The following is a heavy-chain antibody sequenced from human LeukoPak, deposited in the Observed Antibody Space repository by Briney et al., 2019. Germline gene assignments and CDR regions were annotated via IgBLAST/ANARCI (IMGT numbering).Heavy chain of an antibody. J-gene: IGHJ3*02. V-gene: IGHV4-39*07. D-gene: IGHD2-21*01. CDR1: GGSISSSSYY. CDR3: FSGVGNFRGGDRSAFDI. CDR2: IYYSGST. Sequence: PSETLSLTCTVSGGSISSSSYYWGWIRQPPGKGLEWIGSIYYSGSTYYNPSLKSRVTISVDTSKNQFSLKLSSVTAADTAVYFCFSGVGNFRGGDRSAFDIWGQGTMVTVSS.